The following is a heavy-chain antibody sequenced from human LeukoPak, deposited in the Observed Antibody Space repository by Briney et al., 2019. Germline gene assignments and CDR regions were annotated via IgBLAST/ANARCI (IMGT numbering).Heavy chain of an antibody. CDR3: AREPQPGYDFWSGYYYYYYMDV. V-gene: IGHV3-48*04. J-gene: IGHJ6*03. CDR2: ISSSSGTT. D-gene: IGHD3-3*01. Sequence: GGSLRLSCAASGFTFSSYSMNWVRQAPGKGLEWVSYISSSSGTTYYADSVKGRFTISRDNAKNSLYLQMNSLRSDDTAVYYCAREPQPGYDFWSGYYYYYYMDVWGKGTTVTVSS. CDR1: GFTFSSYS.